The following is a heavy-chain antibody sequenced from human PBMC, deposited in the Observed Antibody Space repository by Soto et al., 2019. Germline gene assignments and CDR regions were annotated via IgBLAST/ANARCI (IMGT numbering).Heavy chain of an antibody. CDR3: AGRNNPYGTHDY. CDR1: GFTVSCNY. J-gene: IGHJ4*02. CDR2: IYTDGTT. Sequence: GGSLTLSCAASGFTVSCNYMSWVRQAPGKGLELVSMIYTDGTTHYTDSVKARFSISRDNSKNTLYLQMNSLSAEDTAVYYCAGRNNPYGTHDYWGQGALVTVSS. D-gene: IGHD1-1*01. V-gene: IGHV3-66*01.